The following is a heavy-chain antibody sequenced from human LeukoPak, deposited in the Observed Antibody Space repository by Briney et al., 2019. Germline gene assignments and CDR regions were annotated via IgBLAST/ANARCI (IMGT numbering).Heavy chain of an antibody. J-gene: IGHJ5*02. D-gene: IGHD3-3*01. CDR3: ARDSTIFGVVIMGGRWFDP. V-gene: IGHV1-2*02. Sequence: ASVKVSCKASGYTFTGYYMHWVRQAPGQGLEWMGWINPNSGGTNYAQKFQGRVTMTRDTSISTAYMELSRLRSDDTAVYYCARDSTIFGVVIMGGRWFDPWGQGTLVTVPS. CDR2: INPNSGGT. CDR1: GYTFTGYY.